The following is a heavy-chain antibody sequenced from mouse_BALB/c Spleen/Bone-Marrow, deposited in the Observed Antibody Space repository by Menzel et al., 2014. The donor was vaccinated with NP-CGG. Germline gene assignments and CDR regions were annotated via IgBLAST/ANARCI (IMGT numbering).Heavy chain of an antibody. Sequence: EVQLQESGGGLVQSGGFLKLSCAASGFDFRTYWMSWVRQAPGKGLEWIGEINPDSKTKNYAPSLKDKFIISRDNAKNTLYPQMSKVRSEDTALYYCARMGYYGWLAYWGQGTLVTVSA. V-gene: IGHV4-1*02. CDR1: GFDFRTYW. D-gene: IGHD1-1*01. CDR2: INPDSKTK. J-gene: IGHJ3*01. CDR3: ARMGYYGWLAY.